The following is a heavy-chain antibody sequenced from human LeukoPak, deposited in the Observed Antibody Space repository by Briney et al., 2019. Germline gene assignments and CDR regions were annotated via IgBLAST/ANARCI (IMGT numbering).Heavy chain of an antibody. CDR1: GFTFSSYA. CDR2: ISGSGGST. J-gene: IGHJ4*02. D-gene: IGHD3-22*01. CDR3: AKRRNKGYYYDSSGAYYFDY. V-gene: IGHV3-23*01. Sequence: GGSLRLSCAASGFTFSSYAMSWVRQAPGKGLEWVSAISGSGGSTYYADSVKGRFTIPRDNSKNTLYLQMNGLRAEDTAVYYCAKRRNKGYYYDSSGAYYFDYWGQGTLVTVSS.